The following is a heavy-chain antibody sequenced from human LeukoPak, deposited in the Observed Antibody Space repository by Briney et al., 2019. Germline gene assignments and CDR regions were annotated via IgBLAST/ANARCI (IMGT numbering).Heavy chain of an antibody. CDR2: IYYSGST. Sequence: SETLSLTCTVSGGSISSSSYYWGWIRQPPGKGLEWIGSIYYSGSTYYNPSLKSRVTISVDTSKNQFSLKLSSVTAADTAVYYCATPPMAYCGGDCYRDAFDIWGQGTMVTVSS. V-gene: IGHV4-39*07. J-gene: IGHJ3*02. CDR1: GGSISSSSYY. D-gene: IGHD2-21*02. CDR3: ATPPMAYCGGDCYRDAFDI.